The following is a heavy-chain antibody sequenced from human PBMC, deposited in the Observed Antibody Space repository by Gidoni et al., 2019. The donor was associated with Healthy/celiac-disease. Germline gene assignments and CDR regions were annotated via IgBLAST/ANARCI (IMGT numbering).Heavy chain of an antibody. CDR3: ARESGSGWYFDY. Sequence: EVQLVESGGGLVQPGGSLRLSCAASGFTVRSNYMSWVRQAPGQGLEWVSVIYSGGSTYYADSVKGRFTISRDNSKNTLYLQMNSLRAEDTAVYYCARESGSGWYFDYWGQGTLVTVSS. CDR2: IYSGGST. D-gene: IGHD6-19*01. V-gene: IGHV3-66*01. CDR1: GFTVRSNY. J-gene: IGHJ4*02.